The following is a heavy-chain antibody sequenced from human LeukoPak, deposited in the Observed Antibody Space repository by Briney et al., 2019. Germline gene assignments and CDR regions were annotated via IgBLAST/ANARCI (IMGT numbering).Heavy chain of an antibody. CDR2: ISYDGSNK. D-gene: IGHD1-26*01. CDR3: ARVGSYFPEGFDI. J-gene: IGHJ3*02. Sequence: GGSLRLSCAASGFTFSSYGMHWVRQAPGKGLEWVAVISYDGSNKYYADSVKGRFTISRDNSKNTLYLQMNSLRAEDTAVYYCARVGSYFPEGFDIWGQGTMVTVFS. V-gene: IGHV3-30*03. CDR1: GFTFSSYG.